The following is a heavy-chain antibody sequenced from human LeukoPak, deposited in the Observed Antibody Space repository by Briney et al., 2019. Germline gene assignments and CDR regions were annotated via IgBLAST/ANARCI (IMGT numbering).Heavy chain of an antibody. V-gene: IGHV3-7*01. J-gene: IGHJ4*02. CDR2: IKQDGSEK. D-gene: IGHD1-26*01. Sequence: GGSLRLSCAASGFTFSSYWMSWVRQAPGRGLEWVANIKQDGSEKYYVDSVKGRFTISRDNAKNSLHLQMNSLRAEDTAVYYCARVRSGSVNDYWGQGTLVTVSS. CDR1: GFTFSSYW. CDR3: ARVRSGSVNDY.